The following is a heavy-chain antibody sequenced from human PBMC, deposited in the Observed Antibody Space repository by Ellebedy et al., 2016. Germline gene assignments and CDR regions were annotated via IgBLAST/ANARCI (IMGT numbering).Heavy chain of an antibody. CDR2: IYPRDSDP. CDR1: GYSFHTHW. Sequence: GESLKISXKGFGYSFHTHWIGWVRQMPGKGLEWVGIIYPRDSDPSYSPSFKGQVTISADKSTNTAYLQWSGLRASDTAIYYCARHVVMDVVSGTPRDFYYYALDVWGQGTTVTVSS. V-gene: IGHV5-51*01. D-gene: IGHD1-7*01. CDR3: ARHVVMDVVSGTPRDFYYYALDV. J-gene: IGHJ6*02.